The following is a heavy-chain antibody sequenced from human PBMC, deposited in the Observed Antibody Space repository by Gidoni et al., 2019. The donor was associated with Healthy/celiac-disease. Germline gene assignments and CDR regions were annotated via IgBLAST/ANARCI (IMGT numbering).Heavy chain of an antibody. CDR2: MSSSGSTI. CDR1: GFTFSSYE. D-gene: IGHD2-2*01. CDR3: ARDGNIVVVPYYYYGMDV. Sequence: EVQLVESGGGLVQPGGSLRLSCAASGFTFSSYEMNWVRQAPGKGLEWFSYMSSSGSTIYYADSVKGRFTISRDNAKNSLYLQMNSLRAEDTAVYYCARDGNIVVVPYYYYGMDVWGQGTTVTVSS. V-gene: IGHV3-48*03. J-gene: IGHJ6*02.